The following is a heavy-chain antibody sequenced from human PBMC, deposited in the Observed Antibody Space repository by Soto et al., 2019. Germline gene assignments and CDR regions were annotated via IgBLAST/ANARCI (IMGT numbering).Heavy chain of an antibody. CDR2: ISGSDVST. D-gene: IGHD6-19*01. CDR1: GITFSNYA. Sequence: EVQLLESGGGLVQPGGSLRLSCAASGITFSNYAMSWVRQAPGKGLEWVSGISGSDVSTFYAYSVKGRFTISRDNSKNTVYLQMNSLRAEDTAVYYCAKVAVAGTGRVGYWGQGTLVIVSS. J-gene: IGHJ4*02. CDR3: AKVAVAGTGRVGY. V-gene: IGHV3-23*01.